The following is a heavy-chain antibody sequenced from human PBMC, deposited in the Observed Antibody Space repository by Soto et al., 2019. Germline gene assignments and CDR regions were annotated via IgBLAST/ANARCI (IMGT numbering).Heavy chain of an antibody. CDR3: ARNPSIVGATGDDAFDI. Sequence: PLSLTCTVSGGSISSFGCYWSLIRHHPWKGLEWIVYIYYSGSTYYNPSLKSRVTISVDTSKNQFSLKLSSVTAADTAVYYCARNPSIVGATGDDAFDIWGQGTMVTVSS. D-gene: IGHD1-26*01. V-gene: IGHV4-31*03. CDR1: GGSISSFGCY. CDR2: IYYSGST. J-gene: IGHJ3*02.